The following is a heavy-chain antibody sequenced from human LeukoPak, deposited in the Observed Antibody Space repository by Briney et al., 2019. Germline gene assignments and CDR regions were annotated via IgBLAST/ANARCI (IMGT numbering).Heavy chain of an antibody. CDR1: GFTFSSRDW. Sequence: GGSLRLSCVASGFTFSSRDWMTWVRQAPGKGLEWVAFIRYDGSNKYYADSVKGRFTISRDNSKNTLYLQMNSLRAEDTAVYYCARASSSWYAFDIWGQGTMVTVSS. J-gene: IGHJ3*02. CDR2: IRYDGSNK. D-gene: IGHD6-13*01. V-gene: IGHV3-30*02. CDR3: ARASSSWYAFDI.